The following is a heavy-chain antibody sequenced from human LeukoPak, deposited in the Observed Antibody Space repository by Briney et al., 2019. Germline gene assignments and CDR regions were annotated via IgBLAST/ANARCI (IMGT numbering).Heavy chain of an antibody. CDR2: ISSAGKGSTT. CDR1: VFTFRDYE. Sequence: PEGCLRLSCASSVFTFRDYEMTCVTPPPGKGREWGSYISSAGKGSTTLYTDCVKDRFTIYRDNAKNQLYLQMNSKRAEDTAVYYFARDSRGGGNNYGYYFDYWGQGTLVTVSS. J-gene: IGHJ4*02. V-gene: IGHV3-48*03. CDR3: ARDSRGGGNNYGYYFDY. D-gene: IGHD5-18*01.